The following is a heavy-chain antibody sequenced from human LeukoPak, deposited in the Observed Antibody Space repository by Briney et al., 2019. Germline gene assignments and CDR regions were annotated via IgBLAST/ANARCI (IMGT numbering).Heavy chain of an antibody. D-gene: IGHD1-26*01. CDR1: GGSISSYH. CDR3: ARVSYTVGMDV. CDR2: IYDSGST. Sequence: SETLSLTCTVSGGSISSYHWSWFRQAPGKGLEWIGYIYDSGSTNFNPSLKSRVTISVDTSKNQFSLKLSSVTAADTAVYYCARVSYTVGMDVWGQGTTVTVSS. J-gene: IGHJ6*02. V-gene: IGHV4-59*12.